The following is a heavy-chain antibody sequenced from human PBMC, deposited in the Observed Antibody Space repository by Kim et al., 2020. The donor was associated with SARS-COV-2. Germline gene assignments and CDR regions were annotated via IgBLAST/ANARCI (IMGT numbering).Heavy chain of an antibody. CDR1: GFTVSSNY. CDR3: ARDDSSCWFNWFDP. Sequence: GGSLRLSCAASGFTVSSNYMSWVRQAPGKGLEWVSVIYSGGSTYYADSVKGRFTISRDNSKNTLYLQMNSLRAEDTAVYYCARDDSSCWFNWFDPWGQGTLVTVSS. D-gene: IGHD6-19*01. CDR2: IYSGGST. V-gene: IGHV3-66*01. J-gene: IGHJ5*02.